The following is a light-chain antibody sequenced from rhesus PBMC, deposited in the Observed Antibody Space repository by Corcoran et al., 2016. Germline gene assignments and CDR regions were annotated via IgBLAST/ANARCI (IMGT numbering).Light chain of an antibody. Sequence: DIQMTQSPSSLSASVGDTVTITCRASQGISSFLNWFQPKPGKAPKPLIYAASSLESGVPSRVIGSGSGTEFTLTISSLQPEDFATYYCLQHNSYPLTFGGGTKVEIK. CDR2: AAS. V-gene: IGKV1-28*02. CDR3: LQHNSYPLT. CDR1: QGISSF. J-gene: IGKJ4*01.